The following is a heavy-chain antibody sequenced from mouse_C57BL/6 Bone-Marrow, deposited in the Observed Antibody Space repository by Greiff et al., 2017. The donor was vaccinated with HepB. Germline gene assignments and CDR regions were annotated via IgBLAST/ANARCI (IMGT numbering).Heavy chain of an antibody. Sequence: EVMLVESGGGLVKPGGSLKLSCAASGFTFSDYGMHWVRQAPGKGLEWVAYISSGSSTIYYADTVKGRFTISRDNAKNTLILQMTSLRSEDTAMYYFARDYGSPYCYFDVWGTGTTVTVSS. D-gene: IGHD1-1*01. J-gene: IGHJ1*03. CDR3: ARDYGSPYCYFDV. CDR2: ISSGSSTI. CDR1: GFTFSDYG. V-gene: IGHV5-17*01.